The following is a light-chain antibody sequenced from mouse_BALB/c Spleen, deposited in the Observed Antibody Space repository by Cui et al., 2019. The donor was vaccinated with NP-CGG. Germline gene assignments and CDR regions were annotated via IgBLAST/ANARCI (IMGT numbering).Light chain of an antibody. Sequence: QAVVTQESALTTSPGETVTLTCRSSTRAVTTSNYSNWVQEKPDHLFTGLIGGTNNRAPGVPDRFSGSLIGDKAALTITGAQTEDEAIYFCALWYSNHWVFGGGTKLTVL. V-gene: IGLV1*01. CDR2: GTN. CDR1: TRAVTTSNY. J-gene: IGLJ1*01. CDR3: ALWYSNHWV.